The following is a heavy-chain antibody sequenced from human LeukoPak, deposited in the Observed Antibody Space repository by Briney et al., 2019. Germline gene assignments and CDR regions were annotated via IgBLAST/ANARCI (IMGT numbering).Heavy chain of an antibody. D-gene: IGHD1-26*01. V-gene: IGHV3-48*01. Sequence: PGGSLRLSCAASGFTFSSYSMNWVRQAPGKGLEWVSYISSSSSTIYYADSVKGRFTIFRDNAKNSLYLQMNSLRAEDTAVYYCARDHWVGATYYYYMDVWGKGTTVTVSS. J-gene: IGHJ6*03. CDR3: ARDHWVGATYYYYMDV. CDR2: ISSSSSTI. CDR1: GFTFSSYS.